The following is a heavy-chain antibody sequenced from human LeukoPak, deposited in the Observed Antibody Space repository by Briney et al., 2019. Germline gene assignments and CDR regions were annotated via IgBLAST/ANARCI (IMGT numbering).Heavy chain of an antibody. J-gene: IGHJ4*02. D-gene: IGHD5-12*01. CDR2: MNPNSGNT. V-gene: IGHV1-8*02. Sequence: WASVKVSCKASGYTFTGYYMHWVRQAPGQGLEWMGWMNPNSGNTGYAQKFQGRVTMTRNTSISTAYMELSSLRSEDTAVYYCASDHGGYVGYWGQGTLVTVSS. CDR3: ASDHGGYVGY. CDR1: GYTFTGYY.